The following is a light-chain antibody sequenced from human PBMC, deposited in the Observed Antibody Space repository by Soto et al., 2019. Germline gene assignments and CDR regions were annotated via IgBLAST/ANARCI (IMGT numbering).Light chain of an antibody. J-gene: IGLJ1*01. V-gene: IGLV2-14*01. CDR2: AVS. Sequence: QSALTQPASVSGSPGQSITISCTGTSSDVGLYDYVSWYQQHPGKAPQLMIYAVSNRPSGVSNRFSASKSGNTASLFISGLQAEDEADYYCSSYRGDSSYVFGSGTKVTVL. CDR3: SSYRGDSSYV. CDR1: SSDVGLYDY.